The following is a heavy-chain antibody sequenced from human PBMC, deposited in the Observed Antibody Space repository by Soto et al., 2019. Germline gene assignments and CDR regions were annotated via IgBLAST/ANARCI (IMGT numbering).Heavy chain of an antibody. CDR3: AREGHTAMDFDY. J-gene: IGHJ4*02. V-gene: IGHV3-30-3*01. Sequence: GGSLRLSCAASGFTFSSYAMHWVRQAPGKGLEWVAVISYDGSNKYYADSVKGRFTISRDNSKNTLYLQMNSLRAEDTAVYYCAREGHTAMDFDYWGQGTLVTVSS. CDR1: GFTFSSYA. D-gene: IGHD5-18*01. CDR2: ISYDGSNK.